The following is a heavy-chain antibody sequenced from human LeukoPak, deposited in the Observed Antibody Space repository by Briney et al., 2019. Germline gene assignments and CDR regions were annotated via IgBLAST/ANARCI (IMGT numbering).Heavy chain of an antibody. J-gene: IGHJ2*01. CDR1: GFTFSDYY. CDR3: AGGYSGSLAVAGYFDL. V-gene: IGHV3-11*01. D-gene: IGHD6-19*01. Sequence: PGGSLRLSCAASGFTFSDYYMSWIRQAPGKGLEWVSYISSSGSTIYYADPVKGRFTISRDNAKNSLYLQMNSLRAEDTAVYYCAGGYSGSLAVAGYFDLWGRGTLVTVSS. CDR2: ISSSGSTI.